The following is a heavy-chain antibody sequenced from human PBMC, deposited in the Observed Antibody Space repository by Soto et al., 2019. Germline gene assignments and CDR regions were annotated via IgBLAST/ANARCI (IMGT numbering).Heavy chain of an antibody. V-gene: IGHV1-24*01. CDR2: FDPEDGET. Sequence: VSGYTLTELSMHWVRQAPGKGLEWMGGFDPEDGETIYAQKFQGRVTMTEDTSTDTAYMELSSLRSEDTAVYYCATLDSSGQSGSDYWGQGTLVTVSS. D-gene: IGHD6-19*01. CDR1: GYTLTELS. CDR3: ATLDSSGQSGSDY. J-gene: IGHJ4*02.